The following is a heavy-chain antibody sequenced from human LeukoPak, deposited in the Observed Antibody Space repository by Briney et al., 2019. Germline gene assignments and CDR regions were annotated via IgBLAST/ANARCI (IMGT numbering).Heavy chain of an antibody. CDR3: TSSRGYSSGWREGYYFDY. J-gene: IGHJ4*02. Sequence: SQTLSLTCAISGDSVSSNSAAWNWIRQSPSRGLEWLGRTYYRSKWYNDYAVSVKSRITINPDTSKNHFSLQLTSVTPADTAVYYCTSSRGYSSGWREGYYFDYWGQGTLVTVSS. CDR2: TYYRSKWYN. D-gene: IGHD6-19*01. V-gene: IGHV6-1*01. CDR1: GDSVSSNSAA.